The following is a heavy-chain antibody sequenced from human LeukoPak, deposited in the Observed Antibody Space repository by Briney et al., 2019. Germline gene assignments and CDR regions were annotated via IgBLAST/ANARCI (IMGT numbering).Heavy chain of an antibody. D-gene: IGHD3-22*01. CDR3: ARQRGYYDSSGTIFDY. CDR1: GGSIRSSSYY. V-gene: IGHV4-39*01. J-gene: IGHJ4*02. CDR2: IYYSGST. Sequence: RTSETLSLTCTVSGGSIRSSSYYWGWIRQPPGKGLEWIGSIYYSGSTYYNPSLKSRVTISVGTSKNQFSLKLSSVTAADTAVYYWARQRGYYDSSGTIFDYWGQGTLVTVSS.